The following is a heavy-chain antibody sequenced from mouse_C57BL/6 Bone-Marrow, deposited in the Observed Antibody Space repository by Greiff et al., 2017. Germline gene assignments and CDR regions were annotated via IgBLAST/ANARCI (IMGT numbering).Heavy chain of an antibody. J-gene: IGHJ1*03. CDR2: IYPGGGYT. Sequence: VQLQQSGAELVRPGTSVKMSCKASGYTFTNYWIGWAKQRPGHGLEWIGDIYPGGGYTNYNEKFKGKATLTADKSSSTAYMQVSSLTSEDSAIYYCARWTLYDYDVIWYFDVWGTGTTVTVSS. CDR3: ARWTLYDYDVIWYFDV. V-gene: IGHV1-63*01. CDR1: GYTFTNYW. D-gene: IGHD2-4*01.